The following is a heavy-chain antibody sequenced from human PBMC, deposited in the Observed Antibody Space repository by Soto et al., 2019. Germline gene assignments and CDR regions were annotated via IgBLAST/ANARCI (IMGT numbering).Heavy chain of an antibody. D-gene: IGHD3-10*01. CDR3: ARTRNRLLWFGEYCLFEP. CDR2: INHSGST. V-gene: IGHV4-34*01. CDR1: GGSFGGYY. J-gene: IGHJ5*02. Sequence: PSETLSLTCAVYGGSFGGYYWSWIRQPPGKGLEWIGEINHSGSTNYNPSLKSRVTISVDTSKNQFSLKLSSVTAADTAVYYCARTRNRLLWFGEYCLFEPWGQGRLVTVSS.